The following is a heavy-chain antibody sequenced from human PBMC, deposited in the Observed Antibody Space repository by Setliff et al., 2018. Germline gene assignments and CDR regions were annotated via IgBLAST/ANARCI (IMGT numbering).Heavy chain of an antibody. J-gene: IGHJ3*02. CDR2: MYHSGNT. CDR1: GGSITDRNW. V-gene: IGHV4-4*02. CDR3: ARGLSYYDSSGYLLAPYAFDI. D-gene: IGHD3-22*01. Sequence: PSETLSLTCALSGGSITDRNWWNWVRQPPGKGLEWIGEMYHSGNTYYNPSLKSRVTMSVDTSKNQFSLKLSSVTAADTAVYYCARGLSYYDSSGYLLAPYAFDIWGQGTMVTVSS.